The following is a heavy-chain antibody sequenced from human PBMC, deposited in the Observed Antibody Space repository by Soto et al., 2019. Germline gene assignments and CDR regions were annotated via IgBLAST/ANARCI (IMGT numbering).Heavy chain of an antibody. CDR2: IKSKKDGGTA. D-gene: IGHD3-10*01. CDR3: TTGFGENGESY. Sequence: EVQLVESGGGLVKPGGSLRLSCAASGFTFSKVWMSWVRQAPGEGLEWVGRIKSKKDGGTADYDAHVQGRFTFSRDDSKDTLYLQMNSLKTEDTAVYYCTTGFGENGESYWGQGTLVTVSS. J-gene: IGHJ4*02. V-gene: IGHV3-15*01. CDR1: GFTFSKVW.